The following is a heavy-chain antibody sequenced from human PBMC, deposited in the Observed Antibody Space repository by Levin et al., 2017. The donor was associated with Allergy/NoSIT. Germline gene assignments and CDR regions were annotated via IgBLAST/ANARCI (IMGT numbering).Heavy chain of an antibody. CDR1: GGSISSYY. CDR2: IYYSGST. CDR3: ARDGYSYGFDY. D-gene: IGHD5-18*01. V-gene: IGHV4-59*01. Sequence: SETLSLTCTVSGGSISSYYWSWIRQPPGKGLEWIGYIYYSGSTNYNPSLKSRVTISVDTSKNQFSLKLSSVTAADTAVYYCARDGYSYGFDYWGQGTLVTVSS. J-gene: IGHJ4*02.